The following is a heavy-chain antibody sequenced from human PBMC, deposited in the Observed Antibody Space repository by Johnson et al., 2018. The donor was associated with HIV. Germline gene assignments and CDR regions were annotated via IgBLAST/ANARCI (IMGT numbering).Heavy chain of an antibody. Sequence: QVQLVESGGGVVQPGRSLRLSCAASGFTFSDYYMSWIRQAPGKGLEWVSYISSSGSTIYYADSVKGRFTISRDNSKNTLYLQLNSLRAEDTAVYYCAKDKRQTAIPQRAFDICGQGTMVTVSS. CDR3: AKDKRQTAIPQRAFDI. CDR1: GFTFSDYY. D-gene: IGHD6-25*01. V-gene: IGHV3-11*04. J-gene: IGHJ3*02. CDR2: ISSSGSTI.